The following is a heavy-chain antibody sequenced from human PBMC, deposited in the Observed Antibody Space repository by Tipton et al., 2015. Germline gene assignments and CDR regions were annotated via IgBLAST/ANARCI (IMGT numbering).Heavy chain of an antibody. CDR2: THYTGNT. CDR1: GGSIGSHF. V-gene: IGHV4-59*11. J-gene: IGHJ4*02. Sequence: TLSLTCTVSGGSIGSHFWSWIRQPPGKGLEWIGHTHYTGNTNYNASLKSRVTIAVDTSKNQFSLNLRSVTAADTAIYYCTRASFMREADFDYWGQGTLVTVSS. CDR3: TRASFMREADFDY. D-gene: IGHD3-16*01.